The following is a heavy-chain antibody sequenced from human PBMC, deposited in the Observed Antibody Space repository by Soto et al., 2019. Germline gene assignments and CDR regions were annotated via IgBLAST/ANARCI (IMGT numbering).Heavy chain of an antibody. J-gene: IGHJ4*02. D-gene: IGHD1-1*01. CDR1: GYTFTSYG. V-gene: IGHV1-18*01. Sequence: GASVKVSCKASGYTFTSYGISWVRQAPGQRLEWMGWISAYNGNTNYAQKFQGRVTITRDTSASTAYMELSSLRSEDTAVYYCARDDNQGYWGQGTLVTVSS. CDR2: ISAYNGNT. CDR3: ARDDNQGY.